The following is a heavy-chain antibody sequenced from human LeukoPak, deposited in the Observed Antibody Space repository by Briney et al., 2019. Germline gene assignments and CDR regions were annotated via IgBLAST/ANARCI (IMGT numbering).Heavy chain of an antibody. V-gene: IGHV3-64*02. CDR3: ARGNRGSYYYGMDV. Sequence: GGSLRLSCAASGFTFSSYAMHWVRQAPGKGLEYVSAISSNGGSTYYADSVKGRFTISSDNSKNTLYLQMGSLRAEDMAVYYCARGNRGSYYYGMDVWGQGTTVTVSS. CDR1: GFTFSSYA. J-gene: IGHJ6*02. CDR2: ISSNGGST.